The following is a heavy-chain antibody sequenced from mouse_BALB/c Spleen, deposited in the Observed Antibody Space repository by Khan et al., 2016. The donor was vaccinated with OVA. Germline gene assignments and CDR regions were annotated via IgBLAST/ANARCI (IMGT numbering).Heavy chain of an antibody. J-gene: IGHJ4*01. CDR3: ARPPYFSYTLDY. V-gene: IGHV9-3-1*01. CDR2: INTYTGEP. D-gene: IGHD2-10*01. CDR1: GYTFTNYG. Sequence: QIQLVQSGPELKKPGETVKISCKASGYTFTNYGMNWVKQSPGKALKWMGWINTYTGEPTYADDFKGRVAFSLETSASTAYLQINNLKNEDTATXFCARPPYFSYTLDYWGQGTSVTVSS.